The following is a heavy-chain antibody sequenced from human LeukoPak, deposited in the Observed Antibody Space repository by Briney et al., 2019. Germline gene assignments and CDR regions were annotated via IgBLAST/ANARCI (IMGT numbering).Heavy chain of an antibody. D-gene: IGHD3-10*01. CDR1: GGSISSYY. J-gene: IGHJ4*02. V-gene: IGHV4-59*01. CDR3: ARGGGYFPDY. CDR2: IYYSGST. Sequence: SETLSLTCTASGGSISSYYWSWIRQPPGKGLEWIGYIYYSGSTNYNPSLKSRVTISVDTSENQFSLKLSSVTAADTAVYYCARGGGYFPDYWGQGTLVTVSS.